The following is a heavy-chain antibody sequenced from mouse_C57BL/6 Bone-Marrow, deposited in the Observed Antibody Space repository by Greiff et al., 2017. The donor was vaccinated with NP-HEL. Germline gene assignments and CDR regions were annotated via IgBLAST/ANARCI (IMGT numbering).Heavy chain of an antibody. D-gene: IGHD1-1*01. CDR3: ARSPYYYGSSSWFAY. CDR2: INPSSGYT. CDR1: GYTFTSYT. V-gene: IGHV1-4*01. J-gene: IGHJ3*01. Sequence: QVQLKQPGAELARPGASVKMSCKASGYTFTSYTMHWVKQRPGQGLEWIGYINPSSGYTKYNQKFKDKATLTADKSSSTAYMQLSSLTSEDSAVYYCARSPYYYGSSSWFAYWGQGTLVTVSA.